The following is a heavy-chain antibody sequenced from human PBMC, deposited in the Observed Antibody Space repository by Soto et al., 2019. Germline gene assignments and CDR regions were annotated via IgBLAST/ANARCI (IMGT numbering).Heavy chain of an antibody. CDR3: ARRRGYSGYDTFYYFDY. D-gene: IGHD5-12*01. J-gene: IGHJ4*02. CDR2: IYYSGST. CDR1: GGSISSSSYY. V-gene: IGHV4-39*07. Sequence: SETLSLTCTVSGGSISSSSYYWGWIRQPPGKGLEWIGSIYYSGSTYYNPSLKSRVTISVDTSKNQFSLKLSSVTAADTAVYYCARRRGYSGYDTFYYFDYWGQGNLVTVSS.